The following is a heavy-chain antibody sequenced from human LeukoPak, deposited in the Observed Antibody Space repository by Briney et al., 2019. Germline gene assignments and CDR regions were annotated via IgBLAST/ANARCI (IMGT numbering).Heavy chain of an antibody. V-gene: IGHV1-69*06. CDR3: ARSPVVVVTDTLGAFDI. Sequence: SVKVSCKASGRTFSTYAITWVRQAPGQGLEWLGGIIPIFGTTNYAQKFQGRVTVTADKSTSTAYMELSSLRSEDTAVYYCARSPVVVVTDTLGAFDIWGQGTMVTISS. CDR1: GRTFSTYA. J-gene: IGHJ3*02. D-gene: IGHD2-21*02. CDR2: IIPIFGTT.